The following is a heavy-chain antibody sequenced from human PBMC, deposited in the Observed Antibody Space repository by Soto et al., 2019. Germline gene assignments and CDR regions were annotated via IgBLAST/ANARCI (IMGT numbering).Heavy chain of an antibody. CDR3: AAPPNRDAYNYGY. CDR2: IVVGSGST. V-gene: IGHV1-58*01. CDR1: GLTFSSSA. Sequence: GASVKVSCKASGLTFSSSAVQWVRQARGQRREWIGWIVVGSGSTKYAQQFQERVTITRDMSTSTAYMELSSLRSEDTAVYYCAAPPNRDAYNYGYWG. J-gene: IGHJ4*01. D-gene: IGHD5-12*01.